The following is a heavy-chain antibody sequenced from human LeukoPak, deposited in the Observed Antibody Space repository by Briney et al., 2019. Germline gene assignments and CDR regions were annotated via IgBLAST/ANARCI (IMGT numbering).Heavy chain of an antibody. Sequence: SETLSLTCTVSGGSISSSSYYWGWIRQPPGKGLEWIGSIYYSGSTYYNPSLKSRVTISVNTSKNQFSLKLSSVTAADTAVYYCARLWFGNFDYWGQGTLVTVSS. D-gene: IGHD3-10*01. CDR2: IYYSGST. CDR3: ARLWFGNFDY. J-gene: IGHJ4*02. V-gene: IGHV4-39*01. CDR1: GGSISSSSYY.